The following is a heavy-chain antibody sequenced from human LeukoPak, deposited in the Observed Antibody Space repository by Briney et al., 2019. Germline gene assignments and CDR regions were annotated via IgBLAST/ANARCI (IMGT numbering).Heavy chain of an antibody. CDR1: GGSISSYY. CDR2: IYTSTST. D-gene: IGHD6-13*01. V-gene: IGHV4-4*07. J-gene: IGHJ4*02. Sequence: SETLSLTCTVSGGSISSYYWSWTRQPAGKGLEWIGRIYTSTSTNYNPSLKSRVTMSVDTSKNQCSLTLSSVTAANTAVYSCARDGVAAAGAPTYYFDYWGQGTLVTVSS. CDR3: ARDGVAAAGAPTYYFDY.